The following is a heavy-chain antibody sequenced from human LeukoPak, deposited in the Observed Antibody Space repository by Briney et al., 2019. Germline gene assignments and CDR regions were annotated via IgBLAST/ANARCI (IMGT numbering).Heavy chain of an antibody. CDR1: GYTFTSYG. Sequence: ASVKVSCKASGYTFTSYGISWVRQAPGQGLEWMGWISAYNGNTNYAQKLQGRVTVTTDTSTSTAYMELRSLRSDDTAVYYCASRGGSGDNHPFSSDWYFDLWGRGTLVTVSS. J-gene: IGHJ2*01. V-gene: IGHV1-18*01. CDR3: ASRGGSGDNHPFSSDWYFDL. D-gene: IGHD6-19*01. CDR2: ISAYNGNT.